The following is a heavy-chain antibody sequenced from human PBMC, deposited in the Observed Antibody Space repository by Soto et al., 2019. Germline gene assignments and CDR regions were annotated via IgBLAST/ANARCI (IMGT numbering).Heavy chain of an antibody. D-gene: IGHD6-19*01. J-gene: IGHJ4*02. Sequence: GGSLRLSCAASGFTFSSYWMHWVRQAPGKGLVWVSRINSDGSSTTYADSVKGRFTISRDNAKNTLYLQMNSLRADDTAVYYCAREGIAVADLDYWGQGTLVTVSS. CDR2: INSDGSST. V-gene: IGHV3-74*01. CDR1: GFTFSSYW. CDR3: AREGIAVADLDY.